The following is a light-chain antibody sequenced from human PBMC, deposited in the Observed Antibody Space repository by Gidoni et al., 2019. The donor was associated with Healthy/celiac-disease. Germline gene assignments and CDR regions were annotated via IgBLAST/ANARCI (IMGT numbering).Light chain of an antibody. V-gene: IGKV1-39*01. Sequence: DLQMAQSPSSLSASVGARVTITCRASQSSSSYLNWYQQKPGKAPKLLIYSASSLQSGVPSRVSGSGSGTDFTLTISSLQPEDVATYYCQQSYRTPYTFGQGTKLEIK. CDR2: SAS. J-gene: IGKJ2*01. CDR1: QSSSSY. CDR3: QQSYRTPYT.